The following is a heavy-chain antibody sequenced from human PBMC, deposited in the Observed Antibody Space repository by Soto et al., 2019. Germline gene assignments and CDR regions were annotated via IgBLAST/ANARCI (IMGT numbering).Heavy chain of an antibody. CDR2: ISSSSSYI. CDR1: GFHFRSYS. J-gene: IGHJ4*02. CDR3: AREIVGADNY. V-gene: IGHV3-21*01. D-gene: IGHD1-26*01. Sequence: GGSLRLSCAASGFHFRSYSVNWVRPDPGKGLEWVSSISSSSSYIYYADSVKGRFTISRDNAKNSLYLQMNSLRAEDTAVYYCAREIVGADNYWGQGTLVTVSS.